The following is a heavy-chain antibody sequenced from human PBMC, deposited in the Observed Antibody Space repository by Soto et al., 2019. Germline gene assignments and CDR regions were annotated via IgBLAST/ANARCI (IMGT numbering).Heavy chain of an antibody. CDR3: ARSRGILTGYYLYYYYYGMDV. CDR1: GGSFSGYY. J-gene: IGHJ6*02. CDR2: INHSGST. D-gene: IGHD3-9*01. V-gene: IGHV4-34*01. Sequence: SETLSLTCAVYGGSFSGYYWSWIRQPPGKGLEWIWEINHSGSTNYNPSLKSRVTISVDTSKNQFSLKLSSVTAADTAVYYCARSRGILTGYYLYYYYYGMDVWGQGTTVTVSS.